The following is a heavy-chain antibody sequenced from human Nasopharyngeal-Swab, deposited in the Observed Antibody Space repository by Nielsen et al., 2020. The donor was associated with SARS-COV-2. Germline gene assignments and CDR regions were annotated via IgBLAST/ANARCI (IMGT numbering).Heavy chain of an antibody. D-gene: IGHD3-10*01. CDR3: ASTPLFYYGSGSYYTD. CDR2: INHSGST. J-gene: IGHJ4*02. V-gene: IGHV4-34*01. CDR1: GGSFSGYY. Sequence: SETLSLTCAAYGGSFSGYYWSWIRQPPGKGLEWIGEINHSGSTNYNPSLKSRVTISVDTSKNKFSLKLSSVTAADTAVYYCASTPLFYYGSGSYYTDWGQGTLVTVSS.